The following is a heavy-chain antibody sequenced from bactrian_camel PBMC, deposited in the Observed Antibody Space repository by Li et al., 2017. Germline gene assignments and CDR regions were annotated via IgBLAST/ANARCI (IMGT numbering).Heavy chain of an antibody. V-gene: IGHV3S40*01. CDR2: INSGGGGT. CDR1: GVTLSSYD. CDR3: AERDGSNAPHEYNY. J-gene: IGHJ4*01. D-gene: IGHD5*01. Sequence: QLVESGGDLVQPAGSLRLSCAASGVTLSSYDMSWVRQAPGKGFEWVSHINSGGGGTYYADSVKGRFTVSQDNAKNTVYLQMTSLKPEDTGVYYCAERDGSNAPHEYNYFGQGTQVTVS.